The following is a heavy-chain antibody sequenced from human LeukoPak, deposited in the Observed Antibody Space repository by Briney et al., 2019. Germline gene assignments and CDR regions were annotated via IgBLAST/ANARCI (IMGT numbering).Heavy chain of an antibody. D-gene: IGHD5-12*01. CDR2: INPNSGGT. Sequence: ASVKVSCKASGYTFTGYYIHWVRQAPGQGLEWMGWINPNSGGTNYAQKFQGRVTMTRDTSISTAYMELSRLRSDDTAVYYCARDSSAITWSLATSNRPDYWGQGTLVTVSS. J-gene: IGHJ4*02. CDR1: GYTFTGYY. V-gene: IGHV1-2*02. CDR3: ARDSSAITWSLATSNRPDY.